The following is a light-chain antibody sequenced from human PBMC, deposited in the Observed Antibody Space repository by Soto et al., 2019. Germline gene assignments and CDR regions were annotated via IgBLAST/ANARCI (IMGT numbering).Light chain of an antibody. J-gene: IGKJ1*01. CDR1: QTLSSW. V-gene: IGKV1-5*03. CDR3: QQYNSYSS. CDR2: KAS. Sequence: DIPMTQSPSTLSASVGDRVTITCRASQTLSSWLAWYQQKPGKAPKLLIYKASTLESGVPSRFSGSGSGTEFTLTISSLQPDDFATYYCQQYNSYSSFGQGTKVEIK.